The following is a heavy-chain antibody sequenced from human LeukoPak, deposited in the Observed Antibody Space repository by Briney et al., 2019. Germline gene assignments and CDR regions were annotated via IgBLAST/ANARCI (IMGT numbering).Heavy chain of an antibody. CDR1: GFTFSNAW. J-gene: IGHJ6*02. Sequence: GGSLRLSCAASGFTFSNAWMSWVRQAPGKGLEWVGRIKSKTDGGTTDYAAPVKGRFTISRDDSKNTLYLQMNSLKTEDTAVYYCTALTGYYSDYYYYGMDVWGQGTTVTVSS. CDR3: TALTGYYSDYYYYGMDV. V-gene: IGHV3-15*01. D-gene: IGHD3-9*01. CDR2: IKSKTDGGTT.